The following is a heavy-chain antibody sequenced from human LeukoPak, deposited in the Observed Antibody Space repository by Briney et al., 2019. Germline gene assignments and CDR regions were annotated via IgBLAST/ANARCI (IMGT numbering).Heavy chain of an antibody. CDR3: AKRLPASHDDHYVHI. Sequence: PGGSLRLSCVASGFSFSSHGMHWVRQAPGKGLEWVGVISFDGNTKHYGDSVKGRFTTSRDNSKNTLYLQMDSLGTEDTAIYYCAKRLPASHDDHYVHIWGLGTLVTVSS. V-gene: IGHV3-30*18. J-gene: IGHJ1*01. D-gene: IGHD2/OR15-2a*01. CDR2: ISFDGNTK. CDR1: GFSFSSHG.